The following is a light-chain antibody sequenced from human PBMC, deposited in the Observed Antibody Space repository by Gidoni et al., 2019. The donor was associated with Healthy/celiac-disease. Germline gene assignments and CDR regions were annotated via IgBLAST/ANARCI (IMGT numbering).Light chain of an antibody. J-gene: IGKJ2*03. V-gene: IGKV2-28*01. CDR1: QSLLHSNGYNY. CDR2: LGS. CDR3: MQALQTPYS. Sequence: DMVMTQSPPSLPVTPGEPASLSCRSSQSLLHSNGYNYLDWYLQKPGQSPQLLIYLGSNRASGVPDRFSGSGSGTDFTLKISRVEAEDVGVYYCMQALQTPYSFGQGTKLEIK.